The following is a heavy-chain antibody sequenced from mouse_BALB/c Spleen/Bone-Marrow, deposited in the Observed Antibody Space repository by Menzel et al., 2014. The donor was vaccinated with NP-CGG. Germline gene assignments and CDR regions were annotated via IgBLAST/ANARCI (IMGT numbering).Heavy chain of an antibody. Sequence: DVKLQESGGGLVQPGGSLKLSCAASGFDFSRYWMSWVRQAPGKGLEWIGEINPESSTINYTPSLKDKFIISRDNAKNTLYLQMSKVRSEDTALYYCSRLTYYGNLFVWGAGTTVTVSS. CDR1: GFDFSRYW. D-gene: IGHD1-1*01. V-gene: IGHV4-1*02. CDR3: SRLTYYGNLFV. J-gene: IGHJ1*01. CDR2: INPESSTI.